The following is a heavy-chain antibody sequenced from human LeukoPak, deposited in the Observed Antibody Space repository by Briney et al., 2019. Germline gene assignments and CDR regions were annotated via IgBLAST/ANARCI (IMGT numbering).Heavy chain of an antibody. CDR2: ISAYDGNT. CDR1: GYTFTSYG. D-gene: IGHD1-20*01. V-gene: IGHV1-18*01. J-gene: IGHJ5*02. Sequence: ASVKVSCKASGYTFTSYGISWVRQAPGQGLEWMGWISAYDGNTNYAQKLQGRVTMTTDTSTSTAYMELSSLRSEDTAVYYCARDLGNWNDRWFDPWGQGTLVTVSS. CDR3: ARDLGNWNDRWFDP.